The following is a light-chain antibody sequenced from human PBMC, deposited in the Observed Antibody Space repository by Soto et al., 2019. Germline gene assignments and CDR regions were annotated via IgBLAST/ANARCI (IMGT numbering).Light chain of an antibody. CDR3: QQRSNWPFT. CDR1: QSVSSY. CDR2: DAS. J-gene: IGKJ5*01. Sequence: EIVLTQSPATLSLSPRERATLSCRASQSVSSYLAWYQHKPGQAPRLLIYDASIRATGIPARFIGSGSGTDFTLTISSLEPEEFAVYYCQQRSNWPFTFGQGTRLESK. V-gene: IGKV3-11*01.